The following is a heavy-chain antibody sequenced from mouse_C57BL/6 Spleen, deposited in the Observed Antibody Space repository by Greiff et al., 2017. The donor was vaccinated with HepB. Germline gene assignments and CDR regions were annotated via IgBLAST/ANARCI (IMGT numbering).Heavy chain of an antibody. CDR3: ARHWAGTYAMDY. D-gene: IGHD4-1*01. Sequence: EVHLVESGGGLVKPGGSLKLSCAASGFTFSSYTMSWVRQTPEKRLEWVATISGGGGNTYYPDSVKGRFTISRDNAKNTLYLQMSSLRSEDTALYYCARHWAGTYAMDYWGQGTSVTVSS. V-gene: IGHV5-9*01. CDR1: GFTFSSYT. CDR2: ISGGGGNT. J-gene: IGHJ4*01.